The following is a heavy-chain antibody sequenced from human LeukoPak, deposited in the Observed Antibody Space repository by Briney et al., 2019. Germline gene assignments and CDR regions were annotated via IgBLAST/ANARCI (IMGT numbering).Heavy chain of an antibody. J-gene: IGHJ5*02. Sequence: GSSVKVSCKASVGTFSSYAISWVRQAPGQGLEWMGGIIPIFGTANYAQKFQDRVTITADESTSTAYMELSSLRSEDTAVYYCARESSGWANWFDPWGQGTLVTVSS. V-gene: IGHV1-69*01. CDR2: IIPIFGTA. CDR1: VGTFSSYA. CDR3: ARESSGWANWFDP. D-gene: IGHD6-19*01.